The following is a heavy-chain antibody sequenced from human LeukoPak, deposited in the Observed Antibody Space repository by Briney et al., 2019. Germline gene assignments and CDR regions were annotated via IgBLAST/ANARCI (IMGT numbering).Heavy chain of an antibody. CDR3: ARARGKAFDY. Sequence: PSETLSLTCAVSGGSISSGGYSWSWIRQPPGEGLEWIGYIYHSGSTYYNPSLKSRVTISVDRSKNQFSLKLSSVTAADTAVYYCARARGKAFDYWGQGTLVTVSS. V-gene: IGHV4-30-2*01. CDR2: IYHSGST. J-gene: IGHJ4*02. D-gene: IGHD6-13*01. CDR1: GGSISSGGYS.